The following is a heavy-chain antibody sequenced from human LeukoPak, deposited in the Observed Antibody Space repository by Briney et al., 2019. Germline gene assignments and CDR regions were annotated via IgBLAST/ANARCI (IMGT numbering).Heavy chain of an antibody. J-gene: IGHJ4*02. D-gene: IGHD3-16*01. Sequence: ASVKVPCKASGYIFTGYYMHWVRQAPGQGLECMGWINPNSGDTNYAQKFQGRVTMTRDTSISTAYMELSRLRSDDTAVYYCARVRYRLAETYIDYWGQGTLVTVSS. V-gene: IGHV1-2*02. CDR3: ARVRYRLAETYIDY. CDR1: GYIFTGYY. CDR2: INPNSGDT.